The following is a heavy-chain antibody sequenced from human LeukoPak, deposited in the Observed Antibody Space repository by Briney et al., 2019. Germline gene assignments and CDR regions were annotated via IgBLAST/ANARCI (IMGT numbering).Heavy chain of an antibody. CDR3: AREYYGLLTGYYLDH. CDR2: ISSSGSTV. Sequence: GGSLRLSCAASGFRFSTFEMNWVRQAPGKGLEWISYISSSGSTVHYADSVKGRFTVSRDNAQNSLFLQMNGLRDEDTAIYYCAREYYGLLTGYYLDHWGQRTLVTVSS. V-gene: IGHV3-48*03. J-gene: IGHJ4*02. CDR1: GFRFSTFE. D-gene: IGHD3-9*01.